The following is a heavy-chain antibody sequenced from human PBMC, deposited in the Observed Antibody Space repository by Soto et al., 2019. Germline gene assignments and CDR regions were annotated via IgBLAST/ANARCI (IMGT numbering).Heavy chain of an antibody. J-gene: IGHJ4*01. Sequence: PGGSLRLSCAASGFTFSSYWMHWVRQAPGKGLVWVSRINSDGSSTSYADSVKGRFTISRDNAKDTLYLQMNSLRADDTAVYYCARAARYCSGGTCYQKPDYWGHGTLVTVSS. V-gene: IGHV3-74*01. CDR2: INSDGSST. CDR3: ARAARYCSGGTCYQKPDY. CDR1: GFTFSSYW. D-gene: IGHD2-15*01.